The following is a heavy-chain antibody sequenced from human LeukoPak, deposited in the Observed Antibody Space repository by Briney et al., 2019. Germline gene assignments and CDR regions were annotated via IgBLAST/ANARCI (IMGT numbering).Heavy chain of an antibody. J-gene: IGHJ6*03. Sequence: PSETLSLTCTVSGDSISDYYWSWIRQPAGKGLEWIGRIYTSGSTNYNPSLKSRVTMSLDTSKNQFSLKLNSVTAADTAVYYCARDRTGGSFPYYYYYYMDVWGKGTTVTVSS. V-gene: IGHV4-4*07. CDR3: ARDRTGGSFPYYYYYYMDV. CDR1: GDSISDYY. CDR2: IYTSGST. D-gene: IGHD1-26*01.